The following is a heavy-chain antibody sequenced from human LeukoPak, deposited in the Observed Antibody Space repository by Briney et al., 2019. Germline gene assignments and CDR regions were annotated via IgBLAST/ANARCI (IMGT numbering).Heavy chain of an antibody. J-gene: IGHJ4*02. V-gene: IGHV3-15*01. CDR2: IKSKTDGGTT. CDR1: GFTFSSYW. CDR3: TTEKHYSGSSSWGFDY. D-gene: IGHD1-26*01. Sequence: GGSLRLSCAASGFTFSSYWMSWVRQAPGKGLEWVGRIKSKTDGGTTDYAAPVKGRFTISRDDSKNTLYLQMNSLKTEDTAVYYCTTEKHYSGSSSWGFDYWGQGTLVTVSS.